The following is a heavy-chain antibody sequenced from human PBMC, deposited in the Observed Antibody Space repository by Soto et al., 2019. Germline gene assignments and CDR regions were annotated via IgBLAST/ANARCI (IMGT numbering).Heavy chain of an antibody. J-gene: IGHJ4*02. Sequence: GGSLRLSCAASGITFSSYAMSWVRQAPGKGLEWVSGISGSGGSTYYADSVKGRFTISRDNSKNTLYLQMNSLRAEDTAIYYCATTMIVVLITPDHWGQGTVVTVSS. CDR1: GITFSSYA. CDR2: ISGSGGST. D-gene: IGHD3-22*01. V-gene: IGHV3-23*01. CDR3: ATTMIVVLITPDH.